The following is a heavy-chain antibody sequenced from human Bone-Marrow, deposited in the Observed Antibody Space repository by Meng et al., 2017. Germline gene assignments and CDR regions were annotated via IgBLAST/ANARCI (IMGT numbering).Heavy chain of an antibody. CDR3: AKLRNWSGPYYFDY. CDR1: GFTFSSYA. J-gene: IGHJ4*02. D-gene: IGHD3-10*01. V-gene: IGHV3-23*01. Sequence: GESLKISCAASGFTFSSYAMSWVRQAPGKGLEWVSAISGSGGSTYYADSVKGRFTISRDNSKNTLYLQMNSLSAEDTAVYYCAKLRNWSGPYYFDYWGQGTLVTVSS. CDR2: ISGSGGST.